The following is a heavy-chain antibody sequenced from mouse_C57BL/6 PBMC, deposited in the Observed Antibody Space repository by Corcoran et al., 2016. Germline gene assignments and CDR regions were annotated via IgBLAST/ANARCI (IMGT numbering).Heavy chain of an antibody. CDR1: GYSITSGYY. V-gene: IGHV3-6*01. CDR3: ARLLPPTY. Sequence: DVQLQESGPGLVKPSQSLSLTCSVTGYSITSGYYWNWIRQFPGNKLEWMGYISYDGSNNYNPSLKNRISITRDTSKNQFFLKLNSVTTEDTATYYRARLLPPTYWGQGTLVTVSA. CDR2: ISYDGSN. J-gene: IGHJ3*01.